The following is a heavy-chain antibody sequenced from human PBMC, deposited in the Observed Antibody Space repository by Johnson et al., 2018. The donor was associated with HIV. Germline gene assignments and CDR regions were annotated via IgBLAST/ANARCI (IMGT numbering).Heavy chain of an antibody. CDR1: GFTFDDYG. CDR2: ISWNAGST. CDR3: AREGDSSGMVFLDAFDI. D-gene: IGHD3-22*01. Sequence: EQLVESGGGVVRPGGSLRLSCAASGFTFDDYGMSWVRQAPGKGLEWVSGISWNAGSTGYADSVKGRFTISRDNAKNSLYLQMNSLRAEDTALYYCAREGDSSGMVFLDAFDIWGQGTMVTVSS. V-gene: IGHV3-20*04. J-gene: IGHJ3*02.